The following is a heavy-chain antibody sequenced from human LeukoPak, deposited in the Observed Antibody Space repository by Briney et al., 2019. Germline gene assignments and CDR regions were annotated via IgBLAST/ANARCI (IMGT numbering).Heavy chain of an antibody. CDR2: IRYDGTNK. CDR1: GFIFSDYG. CDR3: AKEGTASKPSDLDY. V-gene: IGHV3-30*02. Sequence: PGGSLRLSCAASGFIFSDYGMHWVRQAPGKGLEWVTFIRYDGTNKYYADSVKGRFTIFRDNSKNVVYLQMNSLSSEDTAVYYCAKEGTASKPSDLDYWGQGTLVTVSS. D-gene: IGHD1/OR15-1a*01. J-gene: IGHJ4*02.